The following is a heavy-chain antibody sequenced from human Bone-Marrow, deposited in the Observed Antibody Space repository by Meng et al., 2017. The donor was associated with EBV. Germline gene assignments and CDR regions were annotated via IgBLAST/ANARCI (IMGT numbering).Heavy chain of an antibody. D-gene: IGHD4-17*01. Sequence: QVQLVQSAPELKKPGASGKVSCKASGYAFTSYYMHWVRQAPGQGLEWMGIINPSGGSTSYAQKFQGRVTMTRDTSTSTVHMELRSLRSEDTAVYYCARGQHDYAFDYWGQGTLVTVSS. CDR1: GYAFTSYY. V-gene: IGHV1-46*01. CDR2: INPSGGST. CDR3: ARGQHDYAFDY. J-gene: IGHJ4*02.